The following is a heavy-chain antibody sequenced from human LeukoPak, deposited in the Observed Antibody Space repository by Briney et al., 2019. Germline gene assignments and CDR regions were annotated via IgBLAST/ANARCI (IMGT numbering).Heavy chain of an antibody. J-gene: IGHJ4*02. D-gene: IGHD3-22*01. Sequence: PGGSLRLSCAASGFTFSSYAMSWVRQAPGKGLEWVSSVSGSGGYTYYAGSVKGQFTISRDNSKNTLYLQMNSLRAEDTAIYYCAKDRPNYYDSSGHYYRRDGDYWGQGTLVTVSS. CDR1: GFTFSSYA. CDR3: AKDRPNYYDSSGHYYRRDGDY. V-gene: IGHV3-23*01. CDR2: VSGSGGYT.